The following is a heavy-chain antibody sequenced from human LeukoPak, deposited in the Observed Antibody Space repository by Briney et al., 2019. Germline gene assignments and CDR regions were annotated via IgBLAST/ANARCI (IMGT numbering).Heavy chain of an antibody. J-gene: IGHJ6*03. V-gene: IGHV5-51*01. D-gene: IGHD1-1*01. Sequence: GGSLKIFCQGFGNTFFKYLVAWGGHIPGNGLEWMGIIYPGDSDTKYSPSFQGQVSISADKSSNTAYLQWSSVKASDTAIYYCARLGTPYYYMDVWGRGTTVTVSS. CDR3: ARLGTPYYYMDV. CDR1: GNTFFKYL. CDR2: IYPGDSDT.